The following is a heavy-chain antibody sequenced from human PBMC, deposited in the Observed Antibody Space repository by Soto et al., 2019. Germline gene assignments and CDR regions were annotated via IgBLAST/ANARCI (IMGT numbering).Heavy chain of an antibody. CDR2: IIPTFGTV. J-gene: IGHJ4*02. V-gene: IGHV1-69*01. Sequence: QLQLVQSGPEVKKPGSSVKVSCKSVGDTFSSYAVSWVRQAPGQGLEWMGGIIPTFGTVNYAQKFQGRATITADESTRLSYMELSSLKSEDTAVYYCAREAGDYGHPYFDYWGQGTLISVSS. CDR1: GDTFSSYA. D-gene: IGHD3-10*01. CDR3: AREAGDYGHPYFDY.